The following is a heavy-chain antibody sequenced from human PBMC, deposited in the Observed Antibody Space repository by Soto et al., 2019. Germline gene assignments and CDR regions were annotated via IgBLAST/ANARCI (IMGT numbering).Heavy chain of an antibody. CDR2: ISAYNGNT. D-gene: IGHD3-22*01. CDR1: GYTFTSYG. V-gene: IGHV1-18*01. J-gene: IGHJ4*02. CDR3: ASGLYYDSSGYYLDY. Sequence: ASVKVSCKASGYTFTSYGISWVRQAPGQRLEWMGWISAYNGNTNYAQKLQGRVTMTTDTSTSTAYMELRSLRSDDTAVYYCASGLYYDSSGYYLDYWGQGTLVTVSS.